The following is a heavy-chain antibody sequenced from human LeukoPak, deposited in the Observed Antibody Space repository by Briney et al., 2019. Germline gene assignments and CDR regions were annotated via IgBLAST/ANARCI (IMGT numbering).Heavy chain of an antibody. D-gene: IGHD3-10*01. CDR3: ARDAYGSGSYSD. J-gene: IGHJ4*02. Sequence: SETLSLTCTVSGGSISSFYWSWIRQPPGKGLEWIGYIYYSGSTNYNPSLKSRVTISVDTSKNQFSLKLSSVTAADTAVYYCARDAYGSGSYSDWGQGTLVTVSS. CDR1: GGSISSFY. CDR2: IYYSGST. V-gene: IGHV4-59*01.